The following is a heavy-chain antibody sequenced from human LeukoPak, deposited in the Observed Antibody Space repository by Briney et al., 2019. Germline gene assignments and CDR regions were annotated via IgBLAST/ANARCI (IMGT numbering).Heavy chain of an antibody. D-gene: IGHD3-9*01. CDR2: IIPIFGTA. Sequence: SVTVSCKASGGTFSSYAISWVRQAPGQGLEWMGGIIPIFGTANYAQKFQGRVTITADESTSTAYMELSSLRSEDTAVYYCARADLTGYYPQYYFDYWGQGTLVTVSS. CDR1: GGTFSSYA. CDR3: ARADLTGYYPQYYFDY. V-gene: IGHV1-69*13. J-gene: IGHJ4*02.